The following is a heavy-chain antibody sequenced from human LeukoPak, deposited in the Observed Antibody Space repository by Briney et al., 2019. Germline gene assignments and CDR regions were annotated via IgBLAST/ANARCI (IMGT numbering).Heavy chain of an antibody. CDR2: LSSFNRYI. CDR3: AREGLLTGLGHDGLYI. J-gene: IGHJ3*02. CDR1: GFIFNTYN. D-gene: IGHD7-27*01. Sequence: GGSLRLSCSASGFIFNTYNINWVRQAPGKGPEGGSSLSSFNRYIYYTVSVKGIFTIYRDNHKHSLYLQIKGLRAGDRAVYLCAREGLLTGLGHDGLYISGEGTLVTVSS. V-gene: IGHV3-21*06.